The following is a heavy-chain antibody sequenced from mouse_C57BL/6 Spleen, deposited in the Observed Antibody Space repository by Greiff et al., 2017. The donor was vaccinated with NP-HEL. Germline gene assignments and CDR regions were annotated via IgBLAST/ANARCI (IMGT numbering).Heavy chain of an antibody. Sequence: DVKLQESGPGLVKPSQSLSLTCSVTGYSITSGYYWNWIRQFPGNKLEWMGYISYDGSNNYNPSLKNRISITRDTSKNQFFLKLNSVTTEDTATYYCASLYGYDYAMDYWGQGTSVTVSS. J-gene: IGHJ4*01. CDR1: GYSITSGYY. CDR2: ISYDGSN. V-gene: IGHV3-6*01. CDR3: ASLYGYDYAMDY. D-gene: IGHD2-2*01.